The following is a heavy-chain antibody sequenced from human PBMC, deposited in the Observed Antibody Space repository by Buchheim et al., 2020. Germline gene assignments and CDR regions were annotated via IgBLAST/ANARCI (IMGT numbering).Heavy chain of an antibody. D-gene: IGHD6-13*01. CDR1: GFTFSSYG. Sequence: QVQLVESGGGVVQPGRSLRLSCAASGFTFSSYGMHWVRQAPGKGLEWVAVIWYDGSNKYYADSVKGRFTISSDNSKNTLSLQMNSLRAEDTAVYYCARASHLKMKQQLVDYYGMDVWGQGTT. CDR3: ARASHLKMKQQLVDYYGMDV. J-gene: IGHJ6*02. V-gene: IGHV3-33*01. CDR2: IWYDGSNK.